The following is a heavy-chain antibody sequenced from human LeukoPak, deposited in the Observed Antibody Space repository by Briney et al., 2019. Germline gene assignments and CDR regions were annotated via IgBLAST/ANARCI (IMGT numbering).Heavy chain of an antibody. J-gene: IGHJ5*02. CDR3: ARVRYGDDGANWFDP. CDR2: IYYSGST. Sequence: SETLSLTCTVSGGSLSSYYWSWIRQPPGKGLEWIGYIYYSGSTNYNPSLKSRVTISADTSKKQFSLKLSSVAAADAAVYSCARVRYGDDGANWFDPWGQGTLVTVSS. CDR1: GGSLSSYY. D-gene: IGHD4-17*01. V-gene: IGHV4-59*01.